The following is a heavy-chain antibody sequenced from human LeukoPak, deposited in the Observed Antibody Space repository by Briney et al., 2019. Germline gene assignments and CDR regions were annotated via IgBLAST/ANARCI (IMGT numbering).Heavy chain of an antibody. Sequence: PGGSLRLSCAASGFTFSSYGMHWVRQAPGKGLEWVAVIWYDGSNKYYADSVKGRFTISRDNSKNTLYLQMNSLRAEDTAVYYCARDPNSSSWYFSYFRYYYYGMDVWGQGTTVTVSS. CDR2: IWYDGSNK. CDR3: ARDPNSSSWYFSYFRYYYYGMDV. V-gene: IGHV3-33*01. CDR1: GFTFSSYG. J-gene: IGHJ6*02. D-gene: IGHD6-13*01.